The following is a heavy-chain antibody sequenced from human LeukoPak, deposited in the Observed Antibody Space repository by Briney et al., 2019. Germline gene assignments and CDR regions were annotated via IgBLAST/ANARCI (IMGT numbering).Heavy chain of an antibody. CDR3: ARDPVSSSWYLGYYYYYYMDV. CDR2: INPNSGGT. J-gene: IGHJ6*03. Sequence: VASVKVSCKASGYTFTGYYMHWVRQAPGQGLEWMGWINPNSGGTNYAQKFQGRVTMTRDTSISTAYMELSRLRSDDTAVYYCARDPVSSSWYLGYYYYYYMDVWGKGTTVTVSS. V-gene: IGHV1-2*02. CDR1: GYTFTGYY. D-gene: IGHD6-13*01.